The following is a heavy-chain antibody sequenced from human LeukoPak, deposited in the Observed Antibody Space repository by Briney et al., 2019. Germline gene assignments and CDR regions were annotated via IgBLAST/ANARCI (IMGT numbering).Heavy chain of an antibody. D-gene: IGHD2-15*01. CDR3: ATEVVVAAKRPQGAFDI. Sequence: SETLSLTCTVSGYSISSGYYWGWIRQPPGKGLEWVGSIYHSGSTYYNPSLKSRATISVDTSKNQFSLKLSSVTAADTAVYYCATEVVVAAKRPQGAFDIWGQGTMVTVSS. CDR2: IYHSGST. J-gene: IGHJ3*02. V-gene: IGHV4-38-2*02. CDR1: GYSISSGYY.